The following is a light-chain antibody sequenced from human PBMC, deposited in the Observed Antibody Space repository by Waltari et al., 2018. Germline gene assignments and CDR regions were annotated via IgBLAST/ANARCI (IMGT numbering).Light chain of an antibody. CDR1: SIDVGNYNL. CDR3: CSYAGSSTYV. Sequence: QSALTQPASVSGSPGQSITISCTGTSIDVGNYNLVSWYQQHPGKTPKLMISAGSKRPSGVSNRFSGSKSGNTASLTISGLQAEDEADYYCCSYAGSSTYVFGTGTKVTVL. J-gene: IGLJ1*01. V-gene: IGLV2-23*01. CDR2: AGS.